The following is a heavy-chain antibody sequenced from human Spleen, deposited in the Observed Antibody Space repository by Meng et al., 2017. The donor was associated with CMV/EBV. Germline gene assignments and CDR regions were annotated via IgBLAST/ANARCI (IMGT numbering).Heavy chain of an antibody. CDR2: VNPNTGDT. J-gene: IGHJ4*02. V-gene: IGHV1-8*01. D-gene: IGHD6-6*01. CDR3: ARGIRRIADRLGAPLGC. Sequence: ASVKVSCKASGYTFTSYDINWVRQAAGQGLEWMGWVNPNTGDTGYAQKFHGRLTMTRHTSISTAYMELSSLRFDDTAVYYCARGIRRIADRLGAPLGCWGQGASVTVSS. CDR1: GYTFTSYD.